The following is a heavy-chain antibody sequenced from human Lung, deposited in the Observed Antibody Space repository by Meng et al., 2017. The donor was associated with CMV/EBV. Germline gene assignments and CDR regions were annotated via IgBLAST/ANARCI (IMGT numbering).Heavy chain of an antibody. CDR1: GFSFSSYS. CDR3: ARDEPLIGSGGPTRYFQH. D-gene: IGHD6-13*01. CDR2: ISSTSNYI. V-gene: IGHV3-21*01. Sequence: GASLKISCAASGFSFSSYSLNWVRQAPGKGLEWVSSISSTSNYIYYADSVEGRFSISRDNAKNSVHLQMNSLRADDSAVYYCARDEPLIGSGGPTRYFQHWGQGTLVTVSS. J-gene: IGHJ1*01.